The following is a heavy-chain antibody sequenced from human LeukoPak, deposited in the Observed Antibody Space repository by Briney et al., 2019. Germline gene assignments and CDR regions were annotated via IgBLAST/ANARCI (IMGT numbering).Heavy chain of an antibody. Sequence: SETLSLTCTVSGGSISSYYWSWIRQPPGKGLEWIGYIYYSGSTNYNPSLKSRVTISVDTSKNQFSLKLSSVTAADTAVYYCARENYYYYMDVWGKGTTVTVSS. CDR1: GGSISSYY. J-gene: IGHJ6*03. V-gene: IGHV4-59*01. CDR3: ARENYYYYMDV. CDR2: IYYSGST.